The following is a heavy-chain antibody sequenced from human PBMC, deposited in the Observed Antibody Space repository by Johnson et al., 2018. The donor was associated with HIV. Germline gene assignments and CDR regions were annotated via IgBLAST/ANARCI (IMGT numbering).Heavy chain of an antibody. CDR3: ARTTYSSPGAFDI. D-gene: IGHD6-19*01. CDR2: ISGSGGST. CDR1: GFTFSTYA. Sequence: EMQLVESGGGLVQPGGSLRLSCAASGFTFSTYAMSWVRQAPGKGLEWVSAISGSGGSTYYADSVTGRFTISRDNSKNSLYLQMNSLRAEDTAVYYCARTTYSSPGAFDIWGQGTMVTVSS. J-gene: IGHJ3*02. V-gene: IGHV3-23*04.